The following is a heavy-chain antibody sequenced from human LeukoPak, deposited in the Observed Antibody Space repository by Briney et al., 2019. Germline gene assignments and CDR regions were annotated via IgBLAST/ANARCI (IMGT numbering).Heavy chain of an antibody. CDR2: IIPIFGAA. CDR1: GGTFTSYA. J-gene: IGHJ4*02. Sequence: SVKVSCKASGGTFTSYAFSWVRPAPGQGLEWMGGIIPIFGAANPAQKFQDRLTITADGSTSTIYMELSSLRSEDTAVYYCARVLAEAGSAYFDYWGQGTLVTVSS. V-gene: IGHV1-69*01. CDR3: ARVLAEAGSAYFDY. D-gene: IGHD6-13*01.